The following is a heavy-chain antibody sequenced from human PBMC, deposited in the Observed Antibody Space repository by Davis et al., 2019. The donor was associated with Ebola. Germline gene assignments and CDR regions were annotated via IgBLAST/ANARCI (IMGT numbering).Heavy chain of an antibody. D-gene: IGHD2-15*01. J-gene: IGHJ4*02. CDR1: GYSITSYW. V-gene: IGHV5-51*01. CDR2: IYPGDSDT. CDR3: ARLDCSGGSCYTDY. Sequence: AESLNISCKGSGYSITSYWTGSVRQMPGKVLEWMAIIYPGDSDTRYSPSFQGQVTISADKSISTAYLQWSSLKASDTAIYYCARLDCSGGSCYTDYWGQGTLVTVSS.